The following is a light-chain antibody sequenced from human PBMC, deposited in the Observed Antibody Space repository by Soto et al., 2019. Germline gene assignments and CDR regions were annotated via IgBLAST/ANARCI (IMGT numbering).Light chain of an antibody. V-gene: IGKV3-20*01. CDR2: GAS. CDR3: QQYGGSWT. CDR1: QSVSSDY. J-gene: IGKJ1*01. Sequence: EIVLTQSPGTLSLSPGERATLSCRASQSVSSDYLAWYQQKPGQAPRLLIYGASSRATGIPDRFSGSGSGTDFTLTINRLEPEDFAVYFCQQYGGSWTSGQGTMVEIK.